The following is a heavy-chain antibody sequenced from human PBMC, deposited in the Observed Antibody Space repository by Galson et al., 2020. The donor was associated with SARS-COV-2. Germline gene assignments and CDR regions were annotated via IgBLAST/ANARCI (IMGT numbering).Heavy chain of an antibody. Sequence: SETLSLTCAVYGGSFSGYYWSWIRQPPGKGLEWIGEINHSGSTNYNPSLKSRVTISVDTSKNQVSLKLSSVSAADTAVYYCARHPVRIAAAGSGYWFDPWGQGTLVTVSS. CDR2: INHSGST. CDR1: GGSFSGYY. V-gene: IGHV4-34*01. D-gene: IGHD6-13*01. CDR3: ARHPVRIAAAGSGYWFDP. J-gene: IGHJ5*02.